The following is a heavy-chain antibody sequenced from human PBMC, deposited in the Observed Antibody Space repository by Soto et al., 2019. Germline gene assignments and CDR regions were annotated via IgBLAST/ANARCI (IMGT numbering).Heavy chain of an antibody. CDR3: GRDGGRSGNAEYYYYYGMDV. V-gene: IGHV3-30-3*01. Sequence: QVQLVESGGGVVQPGRSLRLSCAASGFTFSSYAMHWVRQAPGKGLEWVAVISYDGSNKYYADSVKGRFTISRDNSKNTLYLQMNSLRAEDTAVYYCGRDGGRSGNAEYYYYYGMDVWGQGTTVTVSS. J-gene: IGHJ6*02. CDR2: ISYDGSNK. D-gene: IGHD2-15*01. CDR1: GFTFSSYA.